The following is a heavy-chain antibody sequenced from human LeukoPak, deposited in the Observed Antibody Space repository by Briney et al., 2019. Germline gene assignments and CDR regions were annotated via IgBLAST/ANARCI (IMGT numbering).Heavy chain of an antibody. D-gene: IGHD2-15*01. J-gene: IGHJ6*03. CDR3: ARDARGGSHYYYYYMDV. CDR2: IYHSGST. Sequence: SETLSLTCTVSGYSISSGYYWGWIRQPPGKGLEWIGSIYHSGSTYYNPSLKSRVTISVDTSKNQFSLKLSSVTAADTAVYYCARDARGGSHYYYYYMDVWGKGTTVTVSS. V-gene: IGHV4-38-2*02. CDR1: GYSISSGYY.